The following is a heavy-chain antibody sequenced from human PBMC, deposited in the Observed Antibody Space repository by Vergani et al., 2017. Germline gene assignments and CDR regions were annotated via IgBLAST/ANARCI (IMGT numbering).Heavy chain of an antibody. CDR2: IYYSGST. CDR1: GGSFSGYY. J-gene: IGHJ4*02. Sequence: QVQLQQWGAGLLKPSETLSLTCAVYGGSFSGYYWSWIRQPPGKGLEWIGYIYYSGSTYYNPSLKSRVTISVDTSKNQFSLKLSSVTAADTAVYYCARDLDSQWGQGTLVTVSS. V-gene: IGHV4-34*01. CDR3: ARDLDSQ.